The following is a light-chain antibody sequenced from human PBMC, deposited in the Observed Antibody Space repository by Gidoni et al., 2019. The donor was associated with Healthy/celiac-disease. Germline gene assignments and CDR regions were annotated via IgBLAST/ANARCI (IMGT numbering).Light chain of an antibody. CDR3: QQYNNWPPYT. J-gene: IGKJ2*01. CDR1: QSVSSN. V-gene: IGKV3-15*01. CDR2: GAS. Sequence: EIVMTQSPATLSVSPGERATLSCRASQSVSSNLAWYHHKPVQAPRLLIYGASTRATGIPARLSGSGSGTEFTLTISSLQSEDFAVYYCQQYNNWPPYTCGQGTKLEIK.